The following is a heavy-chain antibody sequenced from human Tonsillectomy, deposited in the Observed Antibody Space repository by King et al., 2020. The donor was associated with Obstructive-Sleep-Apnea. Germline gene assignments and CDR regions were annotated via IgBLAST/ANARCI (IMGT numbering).Heavy chain of an antibody. CDR1: GFTFEDYA. D-gene: IGHD3-16*01. Sequence: VQLVESGGVVVQPGGSLRLSCAASGFTFEDYAMHWVRQGPVKGLEWVSLISWDGSTTYYGDSVKGRFTISRDNSKNSLYLQMNSLRAEDTAFYYCAKVIGIRGTEILYYYGMDVWGQGTTVTVSS. J-gene: IGHJ6*02. CDR2: ISWDGSTT. V-gene: IGHV3-43D*03. CDR3: AKVIGIRGTEILYYYGMDV.